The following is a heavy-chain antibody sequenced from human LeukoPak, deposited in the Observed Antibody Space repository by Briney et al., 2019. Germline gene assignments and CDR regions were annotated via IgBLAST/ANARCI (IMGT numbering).Heavy chain of an antibody. J-gene: IGHJ4*02. Sequence: PGGSLRLSCAASGFTFSSYGMHWVRQAPGKGREGGAVISYDGSNKYSADSVKGRFTISRDNSKNTLYLQMNSLSAEDTAVSYCATQRWLQAAFDYWGQGTLVTVSS. CDR3: ATQRWLQAAFDY. D-gene: IGHD5-24*01. CDR2: ISYDGSNK. V-gene: IGHV3-30*03. CDR1: GFTFSSYG.